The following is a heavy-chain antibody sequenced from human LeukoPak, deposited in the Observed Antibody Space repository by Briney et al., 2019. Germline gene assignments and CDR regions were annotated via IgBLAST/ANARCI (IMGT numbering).Heavy chain of an antibody. V-gene: IGHV3-7*01. Sequence: GGSLRLSCAASGFTFSHYYMSWVRQAPGKGLEWVANIKQDGSEQFYLDSVKGRFTISRDNAKNALYLQMHSLRVEDTAVYYCARDGGTFYYYYYMDVWGKGTTVTVSS. CDR2: IKQDGSEQ. J-gene: IGHJ6*03. D-gene: IGHD3-16*01. CDR3: ARDGGTFYYYYYMDV. CDR1: GFTFSHYY.